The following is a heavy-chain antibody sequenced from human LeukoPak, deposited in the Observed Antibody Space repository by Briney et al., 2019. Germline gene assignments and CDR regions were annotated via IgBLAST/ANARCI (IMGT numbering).Heavy chain of an antibody. CDR1: GFTFSNSA. V-gene: IGHV3-23*01. J-gene: IGHJ4*02. Sequence: GGSLRLSCAASGFTFSNSAMSWVRQAPGKGLEWVSGINGGGTGTYYAYSVRGRVTISRDNSKNTLHLEMNSVRAEDTAIYYCAKAGAIKFDFWGQGILVTVSS. D-gene: IGHD1-26*01. CDR2: INGGGTGT. CDR3: AKAGAIKFDF.